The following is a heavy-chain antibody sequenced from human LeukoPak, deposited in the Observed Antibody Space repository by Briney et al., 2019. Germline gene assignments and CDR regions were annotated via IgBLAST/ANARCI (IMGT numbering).Heavy chain of an antibody. Sequence: GGSLRLSCTTSGFTFSYAYMNWVRQAPGKGLEWVANIKQDGSEKYYVDSVKGRFTISRDNAKNSLYLQMNSLRAEDTAVYYCARGIYDFWSGYSYFDYWGQGTLVTVSS. D-gene: IGHD3-3*01. CDR2: IKQDGSEK. CDR1: GFTFSYAY. J-gene: IGHJ4*02. V-gene: IGHV3-7*01. CDR3: ARGIYDFWSGYSYFDY.